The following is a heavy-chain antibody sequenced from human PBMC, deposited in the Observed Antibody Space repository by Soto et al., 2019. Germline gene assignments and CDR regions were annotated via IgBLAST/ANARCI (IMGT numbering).Heavy chain of an antibody. CDR2: TYYRSKWYN. Sequence: SQTLSLTCXISGDSVSSNSAAWNWIRQSPSRGLEWLGRTYYRSKWYNDYAVSVKSRITINPDTSKNQFSLQLNSVTPEDTAVYYCARDYYDSSGYYYIYYYGMDVWGQGTTVTVSS. D-gene: IGHD3-22*01. CDR1: GDSVSSNSAA. V-gene: IGHV6-1*01. J-gene: IGHJ6*02. CDR3: ARDYYDSSGYYYIYYYGMDV.